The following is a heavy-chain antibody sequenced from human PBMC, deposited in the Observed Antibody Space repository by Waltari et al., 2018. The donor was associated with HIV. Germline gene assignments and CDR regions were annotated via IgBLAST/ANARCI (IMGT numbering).Heavy chain of an antibody. V-gene: IGHV1-69*08. D-gene: IGHD1-26*01. Sequence: QVQLVQSGAEVKKPGSSVKVSCKASGGTFSSYTISWVRQAPGQGLEWMGRIIPILGIANYAQKFQGRVTITADKSTSTAYMELSSLRSEDTAVYYCARDPRGATKAFDIWGQGTMVTVSS. CDR1: GGTFSSYT. CDR2: IIPILGIA. J-gene: IGHJ3*02. CDR3: ARDPRGATKAFDI.